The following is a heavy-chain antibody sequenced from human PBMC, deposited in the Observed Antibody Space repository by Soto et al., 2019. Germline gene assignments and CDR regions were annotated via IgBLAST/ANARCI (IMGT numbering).Heavy chain of an antibody. CDR3: PKDMTPHIVVVPAADYSYYSMGV. Sequence: PGGSLRLSCAASGFTFDDYAMHWVRQAPGKGLEWVSGISWNSGSIGYGDSVKGRFTISRDNAKNSLYLQMNSLRAEDTAVYYCPKDMTPHIVVVPAADYSYYSMGVSGEGGTATVSS. V-gene: IGHV3-9*01. CDR2: ISWNSGSI. J-gene: IGHJ6*01. D-gene: IGHD2-2*01. CDR1: GFTFDDYA.